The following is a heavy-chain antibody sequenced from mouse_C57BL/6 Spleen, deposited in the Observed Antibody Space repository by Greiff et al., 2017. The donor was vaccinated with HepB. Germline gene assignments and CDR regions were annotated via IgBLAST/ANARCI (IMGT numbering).Heavy chain of an antibody. Sequence: EVKLLEPGGGLVKPGGSLKLSCAASGFTFSDYGMHWVRQAPEQGLEWVAYISSGISTIYYADKFKGRFTISRDKSNNTLFLQMTILTSEDTAMYYGARGTYYYGRGSYCAMDYWGQGTSVTVSS. V-gene: IGHV5-17*01. CDR3: ARGTYYYGRGSYCAMDY. J-gene: IGHJ4*01. CDR2: ISSGISTI. CDR1: GFTFSDYG. D-gene: IGHD1-1*01.